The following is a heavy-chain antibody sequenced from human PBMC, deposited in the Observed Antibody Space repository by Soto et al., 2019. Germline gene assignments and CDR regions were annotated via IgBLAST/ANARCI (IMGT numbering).Heavy chain of an antibody. J-gene: IGHJ5*02. Sequence: EVQLLDSGGGLVQPGGSLRLSCAASGFTLSDHAVSWVRQAPGKGLEWVSGIRFSGETYYADVVTGRFTISRDTPKNTLHLQINSLRDADTALYYCAGAWAWGRGSLVTVSS. V-gene: IGHV3-23*01. CDR1: GFTLSDHA. CDR2: IRFSGET. CDR3: AGAWA. D-gene: IGHD1-26*01.